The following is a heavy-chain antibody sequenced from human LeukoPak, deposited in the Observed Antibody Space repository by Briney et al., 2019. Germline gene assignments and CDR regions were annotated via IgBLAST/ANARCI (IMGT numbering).Heavy chain of an antibody. V-gene: IGHV4-4*07. J-gene: IGHJ6*02. Sequence: SETLSLTCTVSGGSISSYYWSWIRQPAGKGLEWIGRIYTSGTTNYNPSLKSRVTMSVDTSNNQFSLKLSSVTAADTAVYFCARDREAYAMDVWGQGTTVTASS. CDR2: IYTSGTT. D-gene: IGHD1-26*01. CDR3: ARDREAYAMDV. CDR1: GGSISSYY.